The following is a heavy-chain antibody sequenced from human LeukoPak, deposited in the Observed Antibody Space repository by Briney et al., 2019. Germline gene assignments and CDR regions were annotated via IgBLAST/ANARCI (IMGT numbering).Heavy chain of an antibody. D-gene: IGHD3-3*01. V-gene: IGHV4-39*01. CDR2: IYYSGST. CDR1: GGSISSSSYY. J-gene: IGHJ4*02. CDR3: ASLEWLYTPFDY. Sequence: PSETLSLTWTVSGGSISSSSYYWGWIRQPPGKGLEWIGSIYYSGSTYYNPSLKSRVTISVDTSKYQFSLKLSSVTAADTAVYYCASLEWLYTPFDYWGQGTLVTVSS.